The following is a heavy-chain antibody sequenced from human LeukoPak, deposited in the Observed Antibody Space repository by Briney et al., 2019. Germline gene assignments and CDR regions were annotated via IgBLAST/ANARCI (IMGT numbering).Heavy chain of an antibody. J-gene: IGHJ4*02. V-gene: IGHV3-30*02. Sequence: HTGGSLRLSCAASGFIFSSYGMHWVRQAPDKGLEWVAFIRYDGSRKYYADSVKGRFTISRDNSKNTLYLQMNGLRAEDTAVYYCARGQWLVRGVYFDYWGQGTLVTVSS. CDR2: IRYDGSRK. CDR3: ARGQWLVRGVYFDY. D-gene: IGHD6-19*01. CDR1: GFIFSSYG.